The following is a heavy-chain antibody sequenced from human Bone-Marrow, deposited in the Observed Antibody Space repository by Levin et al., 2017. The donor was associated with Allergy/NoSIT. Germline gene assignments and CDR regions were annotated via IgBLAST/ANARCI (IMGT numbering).Heavy chain of an antibody. CDR1: GDTFSSYA. V-gene: IGHV1-69*13. CDR3: ARGRGGVIYYYYMDV. Sequence: GASVKVSCKASGDTFSSYAISWVRQAPGQGLEWMGGIIPMVGGADYAQKFRDRVTINVDESTNIAYMELSGLRSEDTAIYYCARGRGGVIYYYYMDVWGKGTTVRLL. CDR2: IIPMVGGA. D-gene: IGHD3-10*01. J-gene: IGHJ6*03.